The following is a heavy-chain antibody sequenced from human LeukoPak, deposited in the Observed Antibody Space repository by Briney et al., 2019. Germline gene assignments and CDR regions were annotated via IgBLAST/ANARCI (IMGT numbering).Heavy chain of an antibody. Sequence: ASVKVSCKVSGYSLTDLSIHWVRQAPGKGLEWMGGLDPEDDKTIYAQKFEGRVTMTEDTSTDTAYMELSSLRSEDTAVYYCATAPRDNSGYYYYYFDYWGQGTLVTVSS. J-gene: IGHJ4*02. V-gene: IGHV1-24*01. D-gene: IGHD3-22*01. CDR3: ATAPRDNSGYYYYYFDY. CDR1: GYSLTDLS. CDR2: LDPEDDKT.